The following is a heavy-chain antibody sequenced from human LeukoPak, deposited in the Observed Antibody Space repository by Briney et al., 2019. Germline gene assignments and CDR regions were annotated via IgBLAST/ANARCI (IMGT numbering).Heavy chain of an antibody. CDR1: GYTFTSYG. D-gene: IGHD3-9*01. J-gene: IGHJ5*02. V-gene: IGHV1-18*01. Sequence: ASVKVSCKASGYTFTSYGISWVRQAPGLGLEWMGWISAYNGNTNYAQKPQGRVTMTTDTSTSTAYMELRSLRSDDTAVYYCARAPPLRYFDWLLSKGGNWFDPWGQGTLVTVSS. CDR2: ISAYNGNT. CDR3: ARAPPLRYFDWLLSKGGNWFDP.